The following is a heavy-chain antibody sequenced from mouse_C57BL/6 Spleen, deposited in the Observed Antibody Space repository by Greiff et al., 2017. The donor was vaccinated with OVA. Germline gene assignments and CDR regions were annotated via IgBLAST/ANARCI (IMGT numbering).Heavy chain of an antibody. V-gene: IGHV1-15*01. CDR1: GYTFTDYE. Sequence: VQLQQSGAELVRPGASVTLSCKASGYTFTDYEMHWVKQTPVHGLEWIGAIDPETGGTAYNQKFKGKAILTADKSSSTASMELRSLTSEDSAVYYCTSDITTVVADYWGQGTTLTVSS. D-gene: IGHD1-1*01. CDR3: TSDITTVVADY. J-gene: IGHJ2*01. CDR2: IDPETGGT.